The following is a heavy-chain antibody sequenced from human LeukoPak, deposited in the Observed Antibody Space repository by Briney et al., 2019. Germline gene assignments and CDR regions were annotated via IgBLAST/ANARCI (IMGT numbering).Heavy chain of an antibody. CDR2: IIPIFGTA. CDR1: GGTFSSYA. V-gene: IGHV1-69*05. J-gene: IGHJ6*03. D-gene: IGHD3-10*02. CDR3: ASALYSGYYYYYMDV. Sequence: SVKVSCKASGGTFSSYAISWVRQAPGQGLEWMGGIIPIFGTADYAQKFQGRVTITTDESTSTAYMELSSLRSEDTAVYYCASALYSGYYYYYMDVWGKGTTVTVSS.